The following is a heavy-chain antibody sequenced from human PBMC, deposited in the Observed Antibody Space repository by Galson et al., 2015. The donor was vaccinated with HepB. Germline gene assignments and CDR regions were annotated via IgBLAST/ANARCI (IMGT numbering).Heavy chain of an antibody. CDR2: IKQDGSEK. J-gene: IGHJ3*02. D-gene: IGHD3-10*01. V-gene: IGHV3-7*01. CDR1: GFTFSSYW. CDR3: ARDVLYYGSWILDAFYI. Sequence: SLRLSCAASGFTFSSYWMSWVRQAPGKGLEWVANIKQDGSEKYYVDSVKGRFTISRDNAKNSLYLQMNSLRAEDTAVYYCARDVLYYGSWILDAFYISGQGTMVTVSS.